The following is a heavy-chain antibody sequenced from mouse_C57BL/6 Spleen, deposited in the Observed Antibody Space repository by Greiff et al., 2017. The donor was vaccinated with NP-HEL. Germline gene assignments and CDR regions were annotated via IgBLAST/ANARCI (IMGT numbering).Heavy chain of an antibody. Sequence: VQLQQSGAELVKPGASVKISCKASGYAFSSYWMNWVKQRPGKGLEWIGQIYPGDGDTNYNGKFKGKATLTADKSSSTAYMQLSSLTSEDSAVYFCARGDYYGSRNFDYWGQGTTLTVSS. CDR2: IYPGDGDT. J-gene: IGHJ2*01. CDR1: GYAFSSYW. CDR3: ARGDYYGSRNFDY. D-gene: IGHD1-1*01. V-gene: IGHV1-80*01.